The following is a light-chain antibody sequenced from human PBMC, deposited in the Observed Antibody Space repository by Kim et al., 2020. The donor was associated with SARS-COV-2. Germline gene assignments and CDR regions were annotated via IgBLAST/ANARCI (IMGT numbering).Light chain of an antibody. CDR3: CSYTTFNTLI. CDR2: DVI. J-gene: IGLJ2*01. Sequence: QSPLTQPASVSGSPGQSITISCSGTSSDVGAYNYVSWYQQHPGKVPKLIMYDVINRPSGISNRFSGSKSGNTASLTIYGLRAEDEADYHCCSYTTFNTLIFGGGTQLTVL. CDR1: SSDVGAYNY. V-gene: IGLV2-14*03.